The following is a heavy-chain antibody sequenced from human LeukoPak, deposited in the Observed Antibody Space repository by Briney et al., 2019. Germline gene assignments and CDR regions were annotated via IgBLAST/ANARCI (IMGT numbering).Heavy chain of an antibody. V-gene: IGHV1-2*02. CDR1: GYTFTSYG. D-gene: IGHD3-10*01. CDR2: INPNSGGT. Sequence: ASVKVSCKASGYTFTSYGISWVRQAPGQGLEWMGWINPNSGGTNYAQKFQGRVTMTRDTSISTAYMELSRLRSDATAVYYCASSGVLLWFGESFDAFDIWGQGTMVTVSS. CDR3: ASSGVLLWFGESFDAFDI. J-gene: IGHJ3*02.